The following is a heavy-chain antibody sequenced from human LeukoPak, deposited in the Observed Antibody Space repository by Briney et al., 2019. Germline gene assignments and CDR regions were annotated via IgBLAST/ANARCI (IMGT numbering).Heavy chain of an antibody. CDR2: IYYSGST. D-gene: IGHD4-17*01. J-gene: IGHJ5*02. CDR3: ARFTTTVTTFDWFDP. V-gene: IGHV4-59*01. Sequence: PPETLSLTCTVSGGSISSYYWSWIRQPPGKGLEWIGYIYYSGSTNYNPSLKSRVTISVDTSKNQFSLKLSSVTAADTAVYYCARFTTTVTTFDWFDPWGQGTLVTVSS. CDR1: GGSISSYY.